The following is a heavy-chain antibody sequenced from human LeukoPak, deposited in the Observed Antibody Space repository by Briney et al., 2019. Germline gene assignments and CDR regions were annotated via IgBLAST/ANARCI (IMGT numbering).Heavy chain of an antibody. Sequence: SETLSLTCTVSGGSISSSSYYWGWIRQPPGKGLEWIGSIYYSGSTYYNPSLKSRVTISVDTSKNQFSLKLSSVTAADTAVYYCASTRYSSGWTRSFDYWGPGTLVTVSS. CDR2: IYYSGST. J-gene: IGHJ4*02. CDR1: GGSISSSSYY. D-gene: IGHD6-19*01. V-gene: IGHV4-39*01. CDR3: ASTRYSSGWTRSFDY.